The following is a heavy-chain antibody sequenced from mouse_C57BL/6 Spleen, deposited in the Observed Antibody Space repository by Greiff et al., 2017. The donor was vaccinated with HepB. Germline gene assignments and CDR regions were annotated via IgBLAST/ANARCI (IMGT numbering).Heavy chain of an antibody. J-gene: IGHJ4*01. CDR2: FHPYNDDT. CDR1: GYTFTTYP. Sequence: QVQLKQSGAELVKPGASVKMSCKASGYTFTTYPIEWMKQNHGKSLEWIGNFHPYNDDTKYNEKFKGKATLTVEKSSSTVYLELSRLTSDDSAVYYCARGGYDYDEGYAMDYWGQGTSVTVSS. CDR3: ARGGYDYDEGYAMDY. D-gene: IGHD2-4*01. V-gene: IGHV1-47*01.